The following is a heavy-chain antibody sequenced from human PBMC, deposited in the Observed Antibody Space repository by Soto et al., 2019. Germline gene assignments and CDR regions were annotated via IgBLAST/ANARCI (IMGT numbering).Heavy chain of an antibody. D-gene: IGHD3-10*01. J-gene: IGHJ5*02. V-gene: IGHV1-69*01. CDR2: IIPIFGTV. CDR1: GGGFSSYA. Sequence: QIQLLQSGAEVKKSGSSVKVSCKASGGGFSSYAINWVRQAPGQGLEWMGGIIPIFGTVNYAQKCQGRVTITADGLTTTVYLELNSLRSDDTAVYYCARSYGSGSYGYFDPWGQGTLVTVSS. CDR3: ARSYGSGSYGYFDP.